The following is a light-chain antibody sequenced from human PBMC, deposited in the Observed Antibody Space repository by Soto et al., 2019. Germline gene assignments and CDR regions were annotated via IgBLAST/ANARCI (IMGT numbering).Light chain of an antibody. V-gene: IGKV3-15*01. Sequence: IVLTQSPGSLSLSPGERATLSCRASQSVSSSHLAWYQQKPGQAPRLLIYGASTRATGIPARFSGSGSGTEFTLTISSLQSEDFAVYYCQQYNNWPPWTFGQGTKGDIK. J-gene: IGKJ1*01. CDR1: QSVSSSH. CDR3: QQYNNWPPWT. CDR2: GAS.